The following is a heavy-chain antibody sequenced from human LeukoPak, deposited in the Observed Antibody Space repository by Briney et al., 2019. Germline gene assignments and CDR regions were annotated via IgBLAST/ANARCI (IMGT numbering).Heavy chain of an antibody. J-gene: IGHJ6*03. CDR3: ARDGRDYMDV. V-gene: IGHV4-59*12. Sequence: SETLSLTCTVSGDSISSYYWSWIRQPPGKGLEWIGYIHYSGITNYNPSLKSRVTISVDTSKNQFSLKLSSVTAADTAVYYCARDGRDYMDVWGKGTTVTVSS. CDR2: IHYSGIT. CDR1: GDSISSYY.